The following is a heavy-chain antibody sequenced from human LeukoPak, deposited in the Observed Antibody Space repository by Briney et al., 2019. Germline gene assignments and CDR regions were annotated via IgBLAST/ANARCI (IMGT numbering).Heavy chain of an antibody. CDR3: ASEGNTMTTIYYYYYMDV. J-gene: IGHJ6*03. Sequence: SETLSLTCTVSGGSISSYYWSWIRQPAGKGLEWIGRIYTSGSTNYNPSLKSRVTMSVDTSKNQFSLKLSSVTAADTAVYYCASEGNTMTTIYYYYYMDVWGKGTTVTVSS. CDR2: IYTSGST. CDR1: GGSISSYY. D-gene: IGHD4-17*01. V-gene: IGHV4-4*07.